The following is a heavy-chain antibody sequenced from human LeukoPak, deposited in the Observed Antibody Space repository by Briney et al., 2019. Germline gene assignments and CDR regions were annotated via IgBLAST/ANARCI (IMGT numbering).Heavy chain of an antibody. CDR2: ISSSSSYI. J-gene: IGHJ4*02. Sequence: GGSLRLSCAASGFTFSIHGMNWVRQAPGKGLEWVSSISSSSSYIYYADSVKGRFTISRDNAKNSLYLQMNSLRAEDTAVYYCARRGIAVAGPFDYWGQGTLVTVSS. CDR3: ARRGIAVAGPFDY. CDR1: GFTFSIHG. V-gene: IGHV3-21*01. D-gene: IGHD6-19*01.